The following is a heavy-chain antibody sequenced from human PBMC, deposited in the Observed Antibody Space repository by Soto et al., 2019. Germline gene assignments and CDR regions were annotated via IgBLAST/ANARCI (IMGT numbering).Heavy chain of an antibody. D-gene: IGHD3-22*01. J-gene: IGHJ6*02. V-gene: IGHV1-69*01. Sequence: QVPLVQSGAEVKKPGSSVKVSCKASGGTFSSYAISWVRQAPGQGIEWMGGIIPIFGTANDAHKFQDRDTITADESTSKAYMELSSLSSEDTAVYDCARGVNPSYGMDVWGQGTTGTVSS. CDR1: GGTFSSYA. CDR3: ARGVNPSYGMDV. CDR2: IIPIFGTA.